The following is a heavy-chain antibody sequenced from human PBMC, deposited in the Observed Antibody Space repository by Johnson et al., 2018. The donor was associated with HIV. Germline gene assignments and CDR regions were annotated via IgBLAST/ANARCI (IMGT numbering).Heavy chain of an antibody. CDR1: GFTFSSYA. Sequence: QVQLVESGGGVVQPGRSLRLSCAASGFTFSSYAMHWVRQAPGKGLEWVAVISYDGSNKYYADSVKGRFTISRDNSKNTLYLQMNSLRAEETAVYYCARSPRQWLDHDAFDIGGQGTMVTVSS. D-gene: IGHD6-19*01. J-gene: IGHJ3*02. CDR3: ARSPRQWLDHDAFDI. V-gene: IGHV3-30*04. CDR2: ISYDGSNK.